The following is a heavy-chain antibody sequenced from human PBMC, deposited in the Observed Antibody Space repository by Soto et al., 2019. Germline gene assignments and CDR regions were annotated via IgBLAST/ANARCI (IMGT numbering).Heavy chain of an antibody. Sequence: EVQLVESGGGLVQPGGSLRLSCVVSRFTLSDYYMDWVRQAPGKGLEWVGRTRNRANSYTTEYAASVKGRFTISRDDSKNSLYLQMNSLQTEDSAVYCCVRGGSIDWRYFDSWGQGTLVTVSS. J-gene: IGHJ4*02. V-gene: IGHV3-72*01. CDR1: RFTLSDYY. CDR3: VRGGSIDWRYFDS. CDR2: TRNRANSYTT. D-gene: IGHD1-1*01.